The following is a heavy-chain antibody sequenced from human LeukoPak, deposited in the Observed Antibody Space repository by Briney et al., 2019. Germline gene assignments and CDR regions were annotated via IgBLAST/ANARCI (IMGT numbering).Heavy chain of an antibody. CDR1: GGSISTYY. V-gene: IGHV4-59*01. CDR3: ARASGSDYVACCFFS. D-gene: IGHD4-17*01. CDR2: VYYSGST. Sequence: SETLSLTCAVSGGSISTYYSSWIRQPPGKGLEWIGYVYYSGSTTYNPSLKSRVTISVDTSKNQFYLKLTSVTAADTAVYYCARASGSDYVACCFFSSGHGTQVTVSS. J-gene: IGHJ5*01.